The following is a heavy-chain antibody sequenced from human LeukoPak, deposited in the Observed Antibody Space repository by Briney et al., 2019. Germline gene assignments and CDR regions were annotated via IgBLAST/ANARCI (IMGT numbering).Heavy chain of an antibody. Sequence: PGASVTVSCKASGYTFTTFGISWVRQAPGQGLEWMGWISTYNGDTHYAQKLQGRVTMTTDTSTSTAYMELRSLRSDDTAVYYCAREYCSGGSCYNADYWGQGTLVTVSS. CDR1: GYTFTTFG. CDR3: AREYCSGGSCYNADY. CDR2: ISTYNGDT. J-gene: IGHJ4*02. D-gene: IGHD2-15*01. V-gene: IGHV1-18*01.